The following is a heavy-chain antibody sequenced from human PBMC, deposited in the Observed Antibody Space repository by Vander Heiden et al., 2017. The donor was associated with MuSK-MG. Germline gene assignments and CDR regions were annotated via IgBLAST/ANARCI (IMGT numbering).Heavy chain of an antibody. D-gene: IGHD2-8*01. Sequence: EVQLVESGGGLLQPGRSLRLSCVASGFTFDDYAMHWVRQAPGKGLEWVSGISWSSGNIGYADSVKGRFTISRDNAKNSLYLQVNSLRAEDTALYYCAKDMSGVPNFFHHWGQGTLVTVSS. CDR1: GFTFDDYA. V-gene: IGHV3-9*01. J-gene: IGHJ4*02. CDR2: ISWSSGNI. CDR3: AKDMSGVPNFFHH.